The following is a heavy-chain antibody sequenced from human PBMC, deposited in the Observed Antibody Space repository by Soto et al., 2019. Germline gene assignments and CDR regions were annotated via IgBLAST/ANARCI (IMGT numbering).Heavy chain of an antibody. J-gene: IGHJ4*02. CDR2: IWYDGSNK. Sequence: GGSLRLSCAASGFTFSSYGMHWVRQAPGKGLEWVAVIWYDGSNKYYADSVKGRFTISRDNSKNTLYLQMNSLRAEDTAVYYCARDPAKSIAAAGTFDYWGQGTLVPVSS. CDR1: GFTFSSYG. D-gene: IGHD6-13*01. V-gene: IGHV3-33*01. CDR3: ARDPAKSIAAAGTFDY.